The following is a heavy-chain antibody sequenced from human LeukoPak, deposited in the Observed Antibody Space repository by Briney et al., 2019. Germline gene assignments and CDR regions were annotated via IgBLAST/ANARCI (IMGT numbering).Heavy chain of an antibody. D-gene: IGHD3-3*01. CDR2: IKIKIDGGTT. CDR1: GFTFSHAW. J-gene: IGHJ4*02. Sequence: GGSLRLSCAASGFTFSHAWMTWVRQAPGKGLEWVGRIKIKIDGGTTVYAAPVKGRFTISRDDAKNSVYLQMNSLGADDTAVYYCASRLRFLDGWGQGTLVTVSS. CDR3: ASRLRFLDG. V-gene: IGHV3-15*01.